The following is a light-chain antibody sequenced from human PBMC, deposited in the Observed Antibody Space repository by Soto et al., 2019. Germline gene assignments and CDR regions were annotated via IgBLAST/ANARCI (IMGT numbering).Light chain of an antibody. Sequence: SYELTQPPSVSVAPGKTARITCGGNNIGNKGVHWYQQKPGQAPVLVVYYDSDRPSGIPERFSGSNSGNTATLTISRVEAGDEADYYCQVWDTGSDHVVFGGGTKLTVL. CDR2: YDS. CDR1: NIGNKG. CDR3: QVWDTGSDHVV. V-gene: IGLV3-21*04. J-gene: IGLJ2*01.